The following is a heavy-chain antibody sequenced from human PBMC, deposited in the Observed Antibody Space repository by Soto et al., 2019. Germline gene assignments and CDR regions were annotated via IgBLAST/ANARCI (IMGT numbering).Heavy chain of an antibody. CDR2: AYYSGTT. Sequence: SETLSLTCAVSGASFSGSYWSWIRQPPGKGLEWIGYAYYSGTTVYNPSLKSRVSISVDTSKRHVSLRLNSVTAADTAVYYCAVWSALTQYYFDSWGPGTLVTVSS. CDR3: AVWSALTQYYFDS. CDR1: GASFSGSY. D-gene: IGHD3-3*01. J-gene: IGHJ4*01. V-gene: IGHV4-59*13.